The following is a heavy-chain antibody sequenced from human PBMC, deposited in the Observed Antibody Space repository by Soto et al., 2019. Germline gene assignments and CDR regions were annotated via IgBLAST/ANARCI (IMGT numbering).Heavy chain of an antibody. V-gene: IGHV4-59*08. CDR2: IYNSETT. CDR1: GGSMRSYY. J-gene: IGHJ6*03. CDR3: ARHCRFGSCNYLMDV. D-gene: IGHD2-15*01. Sequence: SETLSLTCTVSGGSMRSYYWSWLRQPPGKGLEWVGYIYNSETTRYNPSLISRVTISADTTETQFSLKLSSVTAADTAVYYCARHCRFGSCNYLMDVWGKGTTVTVSS.